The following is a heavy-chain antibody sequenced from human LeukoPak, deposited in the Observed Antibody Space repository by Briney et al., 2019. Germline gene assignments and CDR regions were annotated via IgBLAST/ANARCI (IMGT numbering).Heavy chain of an antibody. CDR2: ISAYHGNT. Sequence: ASVKVSCKACGYTLTSYGISWVRQATGQGLEWMGWISAYHGNTNYAQKLQGRVTMTTDTSTSTAYMELRSLRSDDTAVYYRARDRGVHFDYWGQGTLVTVSS. CDR1: GYTLTSYG. CDR3: ARDRGVHFDY. V-gene: IGHV1-18*01. J-gene: IGHJ4*02. D-gene: IGHD3-10*01.